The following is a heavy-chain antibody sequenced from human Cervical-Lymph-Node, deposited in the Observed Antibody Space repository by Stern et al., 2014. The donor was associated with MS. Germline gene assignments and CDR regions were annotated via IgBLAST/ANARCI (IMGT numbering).Heavy chain of an antibody. J-gene: IGHJ4*02. Sequence: QLQESGPGLVQPSGTLSLTCAVSGASISTDNWWSWVRQPPGKGLEWSGEVYHSGSANYNPSLKSRITMSVDESKNQFSLRLTSVTAADTAVYYCARDFEFQLLCDWGQGALVTVSS. CDR3: ARDFEFQLLCD. D-gene: IGHD2-2*01. CDR2: VYHSGSA. V-gene: IGHV4-4*02. CDR1: GASISTDNW.